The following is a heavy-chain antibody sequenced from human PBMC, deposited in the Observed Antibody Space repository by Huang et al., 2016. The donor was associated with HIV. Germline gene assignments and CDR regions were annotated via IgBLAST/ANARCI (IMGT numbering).Heavy chain of an antibody. J-gene: IGHJ4*02. D-gene: IGHD5-12*01. Sequence: QVQLVQSGAEVKKPGFSVKLSCQSSGGGSSSYAISWVRQARGQGLEWMGGIIPSFGTTVYAPRFQGRGTITADESTNTAYIELSSLEYDDTALYYCARSGPRWGLATIWTLVYWGQGTLVTVSS. V-gene: IGHV1-69*13. CDR2: IIPSFGTT. CDR1: GGGSSSYA. CDR3: ARSGPRWGLATIWTLVY.